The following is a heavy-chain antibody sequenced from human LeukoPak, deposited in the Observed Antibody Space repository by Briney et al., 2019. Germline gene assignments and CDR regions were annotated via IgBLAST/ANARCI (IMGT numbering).Heavy chain of an antibody. D-gene: IGHD3-22*01. Sequence: PGGSLRLSCAASGFTFSSYWMSWVRQAPGKGLEWVANIKQDGSEKYYVDSVKGRFTISRDNAKNSLYLQMNSLRAEDTAVYYCARVYYDSSGYYLFFDYWGHGTLVTVSS. CDR1: GFTFSSYW. CDR3: ARVYYDSSGYYLFFDY. CDR2: IKQDGSEK. V-gene: IGHV3-7*01. J-gene: IGHJ4*01.